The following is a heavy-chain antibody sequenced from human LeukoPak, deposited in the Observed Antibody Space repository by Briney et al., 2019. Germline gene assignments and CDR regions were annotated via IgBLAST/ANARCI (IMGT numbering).Heavy chain of an antibody. J-gene: IGHJ2*01. CDR3: ARSEAVAWSFDL. Sequence: PGGSLRLSCAASGFTFSAYWMHWVRQAPGKGLVWVSRLNTDGSDTIYADSVEGGFNISRDNANNTLYLQMNSLRAEDTAVYCCARSEAVAWSFDLWGRGTLVTVSS. V-gene: IGHV3-74*01. CDR1: GFTFSAYW. CDR2: LNTDGSDT. D-gene: IGHD6-19*01.